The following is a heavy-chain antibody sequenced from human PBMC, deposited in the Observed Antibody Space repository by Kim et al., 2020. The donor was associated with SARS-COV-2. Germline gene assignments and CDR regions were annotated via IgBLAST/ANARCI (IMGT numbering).Heavy chain of an antibody. V-gene: IGHV1-8*01. D-gene: IGHD2-2*01. J-gene: IGHJ6*03. CDR3: ARGVKVPASIWISYYYYYMDV. CDR2: MNPNSGNT. Sequence: ASVKVSCKASGYTFTSYDINWVRQATGQGLEWMGWMNPNSGNTGYAQKFQGRVTMTRNTSISTAYMELSSLRSEDTAVYYCARGVKVPASIWISYYYYYMDVLGTGTTVTVSS. CDR1: GYTFTSYD.